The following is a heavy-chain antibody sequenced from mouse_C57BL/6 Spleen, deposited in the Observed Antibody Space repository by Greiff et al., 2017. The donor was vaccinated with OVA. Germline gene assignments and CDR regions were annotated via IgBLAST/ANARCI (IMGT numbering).Heavy chain of an antibody. CDR2: INYDGSST. Sequence: EVKLVESEGGLVQPGSSMKLSCTASGFTFSDYYMAWVRQVPEKGLEWVANINYDGSSTYYLDSLKSRFIISRDNAKNILYLQMSSLKSEDTATYYCARALTGMGYYFDYWGQGTTLTVSS. D-gene: IGHD4-1*01. J-gene: IGHJ2*01. V-gene: IGHV5-16*01. CDR1: GFTFSDYY. CDR3: ARALTGMGYYFDY.